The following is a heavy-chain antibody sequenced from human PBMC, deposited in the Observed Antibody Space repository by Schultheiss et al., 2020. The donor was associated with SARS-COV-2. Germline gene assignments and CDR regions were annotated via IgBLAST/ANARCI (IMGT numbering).Heavy chain of an antibody. V-gene: IGHV3-7*01. D-gene: IGHD3-22*01. CDR2: IKQDGSEK. CDR3: ARGYYDSSGYPFDL. Sequence: GGSLRLSCAASGFTFSSYWMSWVRQAPGKGLEWVANIKQDGSEKYYVDSVKGRFTISRDNAKNSLYLQMNSLRAEDTAVYYCARGYYDSSGYPFDLWGRGTLVTVSS. CDR1: GFTFSSYW. J-gene: IGHJ2*01.